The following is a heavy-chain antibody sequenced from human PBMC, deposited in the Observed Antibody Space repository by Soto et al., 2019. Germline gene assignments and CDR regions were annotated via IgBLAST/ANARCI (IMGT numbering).Heavy chain of an antibody. V-gene: IGHV3-7*03. CDR2: IKQDGSGK. D-gene: IGHD1-26*01. J-gene: IGHJ4*02. CDR1: GFNFSGYW. CDR3: ARDFGLVGATCDY. Sequence: PGGSLRLSCAASGFNFSGYWMSWVRQAPGKGLEWVANIKQDGSGKDYVDSVKGRFTISRDNAKNSLYLQMNSLRAEDTAVYYCARDFGLVGATCDYWGQGTLVTVSS.